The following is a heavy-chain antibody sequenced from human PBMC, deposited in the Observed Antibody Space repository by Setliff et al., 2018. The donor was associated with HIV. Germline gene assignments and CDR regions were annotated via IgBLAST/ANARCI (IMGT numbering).Heavy chain of an antibody. CDR1: GYSIKSGHF. V-gene: IGHV4-38-2*01. CDR2: IYLTGVT. CDR3: ARLYSGSYFDY. J-gene: IGHJ4*02. Sequence: SETLSLTCDVSGYSIKSGHFWGWIRQAPGKGLEWIGSIYLTGVTFYSPSLKSRASISVDTSKNQFSLKLTSLTAADTAVYYCARLYSGSYFDYWGQGTLVTVSS. D-gene: IGHD1-26*01.